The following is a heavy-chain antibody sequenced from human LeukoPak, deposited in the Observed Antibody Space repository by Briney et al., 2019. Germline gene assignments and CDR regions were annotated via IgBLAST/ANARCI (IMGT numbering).Heavy chain of an antibody. J-gene: IGHJ1*01. V-gene: IGHV4-59*08. D-gene: IGHD3-10*01. CDR2: IYYSGST. CDR1: GVSISSYY. Sequence: SETLSLTCTVSGVSISSYYWSWIRQPPGKGLEWIGYIYYSGSTNYNPSLKSRVTISVDTPKNQFSLKLSSVTAADTAVYYCARHYYGSGSYFYFQHWGQGTLVTVSS. CDR3: ARHYYGSGSYFYFQH.